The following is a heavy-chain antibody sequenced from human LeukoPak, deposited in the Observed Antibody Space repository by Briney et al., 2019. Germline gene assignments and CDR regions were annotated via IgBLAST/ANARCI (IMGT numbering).Heavy chain of an antibody. V-gene: IGHV3-23*01. CDR1: GFTSSAYA. Sequence: PGGSLRLSCAASGFTSSAYAMSWVRQAPGKGLEWVSGISTSGASTYYADSVKGRFTISRDISRNTLYLQMNSLRAEDAAVYYCARDRGNPKAAAGVYHSDYWGQGTLVTVSS. CDR2: ISTSGAST. J-gene: IGHJ4*02. CDR3: ARDRGNPKAAAGVYHSDY. D-gene: IGHD6-13*01.